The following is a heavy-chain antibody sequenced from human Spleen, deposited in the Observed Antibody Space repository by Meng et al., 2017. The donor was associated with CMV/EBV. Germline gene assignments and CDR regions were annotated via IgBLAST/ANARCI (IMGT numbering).Heavy chain of an antibody. V-gene: IGHV3-48*03. CDR2: INSGSANI. Sequence: GESLKISCAASGFTVSSNEMSWVRQGPGKGLEWVAHINSGSANIGYADSVRGRFTISRDVAGNLLYLQMNNMRVEDTAIYYCTTDPEGDYDFDYWGQGTLVTVSS. CDR3: TTDPEGDYDFDY. J-gene: IGHJ4*02. CDR1: GFTVSSNE. D-gene: IGHD4-17*01.